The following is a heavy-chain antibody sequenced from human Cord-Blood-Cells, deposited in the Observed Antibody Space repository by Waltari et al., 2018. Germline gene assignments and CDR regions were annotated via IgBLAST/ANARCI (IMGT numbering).Heavy chain of an antibody. CDR1: GYTFTGYY. CDR2: INPNSGGT. V-gene: IGHV1-2*02. J-gene: IGHJ3*02. D-gene: IGHD7-27*01. CDR3: ARCAESAKGGEGWSDAFDI. Sequence: QVQLVQSGAEVKKPGASVKVSCKASGYTFTGYYMHWVRQAPGQGLEWMGWINPNSGGTNYAQKFQGRVTMTRDTSISTAYMELSRLRSDDTAVYYCARCAESAKGGEGWSDAFDIWGKGTMVTDSS.